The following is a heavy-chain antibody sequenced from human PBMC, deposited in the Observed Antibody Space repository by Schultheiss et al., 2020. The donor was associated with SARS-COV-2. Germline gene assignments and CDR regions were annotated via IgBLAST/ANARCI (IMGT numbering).Heavy chain of an antibody. Sequence: GGSLRLSCAASGFTVSSNYMSWVRQAPGKGLEWVSAISGSGGSTYYADSVKGRFTISRDNSKNTLYLQMNSLRAEDTAVYYCAKDSPIVGATFDYWGQGTLVTVSS. D-gene: IGHD1-26*01. CDR1: GFTVSSNY. V-gene: IGHV3-23*01. CDR3: AKDSPIVGATFDY. CDR2: ISGSGGST. J-gene: IGHJ4*02.